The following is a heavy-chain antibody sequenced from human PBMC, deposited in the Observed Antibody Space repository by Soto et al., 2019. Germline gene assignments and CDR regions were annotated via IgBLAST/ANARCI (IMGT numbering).Heavy chain of an antibody. Sequence: GGAPEISWKGSGYSFTRYWSGWVRQIPGKGLEWMGIIYPGDSDTRYSPSFQGQVTISADKSISTAYLQWSSLKASDTAMYYCARHWSGSYSPDPDYWGQGTLVTVSS. CDR3: ARHWSGSYSPDPDY. D-gene: IGHD1-26*01. CDR2: IYPGDSDT. J-gene: IGHJ4*02. V-gene: IGHV5-51*01. CDR1: GYSFTRYW.